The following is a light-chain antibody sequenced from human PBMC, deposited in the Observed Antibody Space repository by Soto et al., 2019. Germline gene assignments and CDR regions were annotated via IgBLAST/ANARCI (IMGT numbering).Light chain of an antibody. CDR1: QSVRSSY. J-gene: IGKJ1*01. V-gene: IGKV3-20*01. Sequence: DIVLTQSPATLSVSPGESPTLSCRATQSVRSSYLAWYQQKPGQAPRLLIYGAPSRATGIPNRFRGSGSGTDFTLNISRMEPEDFAVYYCKQYGSSPPTFGQGTKVDIK. CDR2: GAP. CDR3: KQYGSSPPT.